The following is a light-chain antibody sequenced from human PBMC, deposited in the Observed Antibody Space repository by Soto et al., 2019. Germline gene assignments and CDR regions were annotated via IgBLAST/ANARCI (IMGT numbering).Light chain of an antibody. CDR2: AGS. Sequence: AIRMTQSPSSFSASTGDRVTITCRASQGISSYLAWYQQKPGKAPKLLIYAGSTLQSGVPSRFSGSGSGTDFTLTISCLQSEDFATYYCQQYYSYPYTFGQGTKLEIK. CDR1: QGISSY. CDR3: QQYYSYPYT. V-gene: IGKV1-8*01. J-gene: IGKJ2*01.